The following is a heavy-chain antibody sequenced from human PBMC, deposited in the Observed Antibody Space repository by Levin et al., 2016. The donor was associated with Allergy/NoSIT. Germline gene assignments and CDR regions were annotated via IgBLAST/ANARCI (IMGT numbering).Heavy chain of an antibody. J-gene: IGHJ4*02. CDR3: AKPYKGSAFYYFFDY. D-gene: IGHD3-22*01. Sequence: VRQAPGKGLEWVSAITGSGGRTYYADSVKGRFTISRDNSKNTLYLQMNSLRAEDTALYYCAKPYKGSAFYYFFDYWGQGTLVTVSS. CDR2: ITGSGGRT. V-gene: IGHV3-23*01.